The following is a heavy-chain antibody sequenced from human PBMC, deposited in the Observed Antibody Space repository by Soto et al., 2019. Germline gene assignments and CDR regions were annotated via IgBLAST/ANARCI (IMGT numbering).Heavy chain of an antibody. D-gene: IGHD5-18*01. CDR1: GGSIGSSTYY. V-gene: IGHV4-39*01. CDR2: IYYSGTT. Sequence: PSETLSLTCTVSGGSIGSSTYYWGWIRQPPGKGLEWIGTIYYSGTTYYNPSLKSRVTISVDTSKNQFSLRLSSVTAADTAMYYCARIPVDTSMIYWLDPWGQGTLVTVSS. CDR3: ARIPVDTSMIYWLDP. J-gene: IGHJ5*02.